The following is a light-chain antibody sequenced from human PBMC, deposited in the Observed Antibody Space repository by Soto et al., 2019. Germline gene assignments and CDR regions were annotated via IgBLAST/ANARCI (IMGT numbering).Light chain of an antibody. CDR1: QSVRSY. J-gene: IGKJ5*01. V-gene: IGKV3-11*01. Sequence: EIVLTQSPATLSLSPGERATLSCRASQSVRSYLAWYQQKPGQAPRLLIYDASNRATGIPARFSGSGSGTDFTLTFSSLDPVDFAVYYCQQRSNWPPRITFGQGTRLEIK. CDR2: DAS. CDR3: QQRSNWPPRIT.